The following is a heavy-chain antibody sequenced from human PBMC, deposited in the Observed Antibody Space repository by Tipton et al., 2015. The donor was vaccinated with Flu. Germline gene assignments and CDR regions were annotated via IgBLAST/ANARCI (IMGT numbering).Heavy chain of an antibody. J-gene: IGHJ3*02. Sequence: SCTVSGGSISSSSYYWGWIRQPPGKGLEWIGSIYYSGSTYYNPSLKSRVTISVDTSKNQFSLKLSSVTAADTAVYYCARDPLRSNDAFDIWGQGTMVTVSS. CDR1: GGSISSSSYY. D-gene: IGHD4-17*01. CDR2: IYYSGST. CDR3: ARDPLRSNDAFDI. V-gene: IGHV4-39*07.